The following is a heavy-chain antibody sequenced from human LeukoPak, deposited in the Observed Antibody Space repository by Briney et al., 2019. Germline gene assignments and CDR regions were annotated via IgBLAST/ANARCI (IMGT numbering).Heavy chain of an antibody. J-gene: IGHJ4*02. V-gene: IGHV1-8*03. CDR2: MNPNSGNT. CDR1: GYTFTSYD. Sequence: ASVKVSCKASGYTFTSYDINWVRQATGQGLEWMGWMNPNSGNTGYAQKFQGRVAITRNTSISTAYMELSSLRSEDTAVYFCARGASRSFDSWGQGTLVTVSS. CDR3: ARGASRSFDS.